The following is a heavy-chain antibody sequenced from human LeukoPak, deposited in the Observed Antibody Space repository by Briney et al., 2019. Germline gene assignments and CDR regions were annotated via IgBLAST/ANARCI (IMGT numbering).Heavy chain of an antibody. CDR3: ARDCYDFWSGFYRWYYFDY. CDR2: INHSGST. CDR1: GGSFSGYY. D-gene: IGHD3-3*01. V-gene: IGHV4-34*01. J-gene: IGHJ4*02. Sequence: SETLSLTCAVYGGSFSGYYWSWIRQPPGKGLEWIGEINHSGSTNYNRSLKSRVTISVDTSKNQFSLKLSSVTAADTAVYYCARDCYDFWSGFYRWYYFDYWGQGTLVTVSS.